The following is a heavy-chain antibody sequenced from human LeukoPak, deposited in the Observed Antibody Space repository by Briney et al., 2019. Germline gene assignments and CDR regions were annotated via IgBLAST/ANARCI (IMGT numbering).Heavy chain of an antibody. Sequence: SETLSLACTVSGYSISSGYYGGCSRQPPGKGLEWSGSIYHSGSTYYNPSLKSRVTISVDTSKNQFSLKLSSVTAADTAVYYCARDRVATTLKAFDYWGQGTLGTVSS. J-gene: IGHJ4*02. V-gene: IGHV4-38-2*02. CDR1: GYSISSGYY. D-gene: IGHD5-24*01. CDR2: IYHSGST. CDR3: ARDRVATTLKAFDY.